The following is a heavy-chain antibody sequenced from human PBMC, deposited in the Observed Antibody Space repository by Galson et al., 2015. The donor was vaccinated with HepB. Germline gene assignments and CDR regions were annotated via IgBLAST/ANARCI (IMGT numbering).Heavy chain of an antibody. D-gene: IGHD1-26*01. V-gene: IGHV1-8*01. CDR1: GYTFTSYD. CDR3: ARATGRVGAPYYYYYMDV. Sequence: SVKASCKASGYTFTSYDINWVRQATGQGLEWMGWMNPNSGNTGYAQKFQGRVTMTRNTSISTAYMELSSLRSEDTAVYYCARATGRVGAPYYYYYMDVWGKGTTVTVSS. J-gene: IGHJ6*03. CDR2: MNPNSGNT.